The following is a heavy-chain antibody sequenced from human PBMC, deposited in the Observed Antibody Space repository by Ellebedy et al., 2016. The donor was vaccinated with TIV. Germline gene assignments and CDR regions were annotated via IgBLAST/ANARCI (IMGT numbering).Heavy chain of an antibody. D-gene: IGHD3-10*01. J-gene: IGHJ3*02. CDR3: AKRDLTSSGTDAFDI. CDR1: GFAIGTYG. V-gene: IGHV3-23*05. Sequence: GGSLRLSCAASGFAIGTYGMTWVRQAPGRGLEWVAGFYGSAPPTYYTESVRGRFSISRDNSKNMLYLQLNSLGAEDTAVYYCAKRDLTSSGTDAFDIWGQGTMVTVSS. CDR2: FYGSAPPT.